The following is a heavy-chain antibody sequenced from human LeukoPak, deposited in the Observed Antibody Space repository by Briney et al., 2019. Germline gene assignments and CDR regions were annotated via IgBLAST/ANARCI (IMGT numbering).Heavy chain of an antibody. Sequence: SETLSLTCTVSGGSISSYYWSWIRQPPGKGLEWIGEINHSGSTNYNPSLKSRVTISVDTSKNQFSLKLSSVTAADTAVYYCASSTTGTKHRLSYLRLNYWGQGTLVTVSS. CDR1: GGSISSYY. CDR3: ASSTTGTKHRLSYLRLNY. CDR2: INHSGST. J-gene: IGHJ4*02. V-gene: IGHV4-34*01. D-gene: IGHD1-7*01.